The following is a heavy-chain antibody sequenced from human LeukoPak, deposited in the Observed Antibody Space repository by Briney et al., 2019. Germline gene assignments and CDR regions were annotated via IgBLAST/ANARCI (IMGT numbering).Heavy chain of an antibody. CDR2: INHSGSA. CDR3: ARLRYFDWSFDY. J-gene: IGHJ4*02. V-gene: IGHV4-34*01. Sequence: SETLSLTCAVYGGSFSGYYWSWIRQPPGKGLEWIGEINHSGSANYNPSLKSRVTISVDKSKNQFSLKLSSVTAADTAVYYCARLRYFDWSFDYWGQGTLVTVSS. CDR1: GGSFSGYY. D-gene: IGHD3-9*01.